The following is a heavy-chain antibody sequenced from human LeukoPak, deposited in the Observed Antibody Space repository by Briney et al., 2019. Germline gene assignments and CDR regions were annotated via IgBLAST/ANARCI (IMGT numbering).Heavy chain of an antibody. CDR1: GYTFTDYY. D-gene: IGHD3-16*01. CDR2: INPNSGGT. CDR3: AISPGVMITFGGAPATDYFDY. Sequence: ASVKVSCKASGYTFTDYYMHWVRQAPGQGFEWMGWINPNSGGTNYAQKFQGRVTMTRDTSISTAYMEVSRLRSDDTAMYYCAISPGVMITFGGAPATDYFDYWGQGTLVTVSS. V-gene: IGHV1-2*02. J-gene: IGHJ4*02.